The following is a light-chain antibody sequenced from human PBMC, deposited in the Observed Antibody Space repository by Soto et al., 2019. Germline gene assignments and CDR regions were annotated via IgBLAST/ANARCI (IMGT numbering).Light chain of an antibody. CDR1: SSNIGSNY. CDR3: AAWDDSLSGKV. J-gene: IGLJ1*01. CDR2: RNN. Sequence: QSVLTHPPSASGTPGQRVTISCSGSSSNIGSNYVYWYQQLPGTAPKLLIYRNNQRSSGVPVRFSGSKSGTSASLAISGLRSEDEADYYCAAWDDSLSGKVFGTGTKVTVL. V-gene: IGLV1-47*01.